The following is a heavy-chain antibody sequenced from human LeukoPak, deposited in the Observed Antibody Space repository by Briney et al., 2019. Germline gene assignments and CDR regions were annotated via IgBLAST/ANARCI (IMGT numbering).Heavy chain of an antibody. V-gene: IGHV3-30*02. CDR2: IRYDGSNK. D-gene: IGHD6-6*01. CDR3: AKDGYSSSPYYYYYYMDV. J-gene: IGHJ6*03. CDR1: GFTFSSYG. Sequence: GGSLRLSCAASGFTFSSYGMHWVRQAPGKGLEWVAFIRYDGSNKYYADSVKGRFTISRDNSKNTLYLQMNSPRAEDTAVYYCAKDGYSSSPYYYYYYMDVWGKGTTVTVSS.